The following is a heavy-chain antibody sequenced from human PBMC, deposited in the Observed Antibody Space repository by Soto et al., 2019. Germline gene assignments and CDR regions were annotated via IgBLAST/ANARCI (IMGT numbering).Heavy chain of an antibody. D-gene: IGHD4-17*01. CDR3: AKSDERFDYGDYSTGRFGSY. J-gene: IGHJ4*02. CDR1: GFTFSSYG. CDR2: ISYDGSNK. V-gene: IGHV3-30*18. Sequence: PGGSLRLSCAASGFTFSSYGMHWVRQAPGKGLEWVAVISYDGSNKYYADSVKGRFTISRDNSKNTLYLQMNSLRAEDTAVYYCAKSDERFDYGDYSTGRFGSYWGQGTLVTVSS.